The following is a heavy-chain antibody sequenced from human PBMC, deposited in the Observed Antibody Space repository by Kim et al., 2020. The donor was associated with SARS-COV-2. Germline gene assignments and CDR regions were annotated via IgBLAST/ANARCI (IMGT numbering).Heavy chain of an antibody. CDR3: ARDPLDY. V-gene: IGHV3-74*01. Sequence: SGGGTTDYADSVKGRFSISRDNAKNTIYLEMIRLRVDDSGVYYCARDPLDYWGQGIRVTVSS. CDR2: SGGGTT. J-gene: IGHJ4*02.